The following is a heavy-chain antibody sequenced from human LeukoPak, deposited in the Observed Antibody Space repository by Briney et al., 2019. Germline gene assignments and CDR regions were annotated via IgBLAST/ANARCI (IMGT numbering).Heavy chain of an antibody. V-gene: IGHV4-4*02. CDR2: IYRSGST. J-gene: IGHJ5*01. D-gene: IGHD1-1*01. Sequence: PSGTLSLTCVVSGVSISISDYWTWVRQSPEKGLEWIGEIYRSGSTNYNPSLKSRVTMSLDKSNNHFSLRLSSVTAADTAVYARPSSTAGGHWFDSWGQGILVTVSS. CDR1: GVSISISDY. CDR3: PSSTAGGHWFDS.